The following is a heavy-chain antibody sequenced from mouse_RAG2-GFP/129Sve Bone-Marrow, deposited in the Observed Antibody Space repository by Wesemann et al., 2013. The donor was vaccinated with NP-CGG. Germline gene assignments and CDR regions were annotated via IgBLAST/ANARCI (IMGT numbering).Heavy chain of an antibody. D-gene: IGHD4-1*01. J-gene: IGHJ3*01. V-gene: IGHV1-87*01. CDR3: ARGGANWDSFAY. Sequence: YAGKATLTADKSSSTAYMQLSSLASEDSAVYYCARGGANWDSFAYWGQGTLVTVSA.